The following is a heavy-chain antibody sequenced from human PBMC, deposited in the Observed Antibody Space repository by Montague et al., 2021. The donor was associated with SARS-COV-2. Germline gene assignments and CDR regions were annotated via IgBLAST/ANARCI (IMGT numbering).Heavy chain of an antibody. D-gene: IGHD3-22*01. V-gene: IGHV4-39*07. Sequence: SETLSLTYTASGGSISSYYWGWIRQPPGKGLEWIGSIYYSGSAXXXPSXXXRVTISVDTSKNQFSLKLSSVPAADTAVYYCARDTRITMIVVVQGYGMDVWGQGTTVTVSS. J-gene: IGHJ6*02. CDR3: ARDTRITMIVVVQGYGMDV. CDR2: IYYSGSA. CDR1: GGSISSYY.